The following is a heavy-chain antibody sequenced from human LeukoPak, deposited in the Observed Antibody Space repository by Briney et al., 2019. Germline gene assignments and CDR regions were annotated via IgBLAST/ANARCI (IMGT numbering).Heavy chain of an antibody. Sequence: GRSLRLSCAASGFTFSSYAMHWVRQAPGKGLEWVAVISYDGSNKYYADSVKGRFTISRDNSKNTLYLQMNSLRAEDTAVYYCARDRAYNWNYVGIAFDYWGQGTLVTVSS. J-gene: IGHJ4*02. D-gene: IGHD1-7*01. CDR2: ISYDGSNK. V-gene: IGHV3-30-3*01. CDR1: GFTFSSYA. CDR3: ARDRAYNWNYVGIAFDY.